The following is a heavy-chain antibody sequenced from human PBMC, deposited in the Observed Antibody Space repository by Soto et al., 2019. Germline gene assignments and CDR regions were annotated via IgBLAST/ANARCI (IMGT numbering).Heavy chain of an antibody. D-gene: IGHD3-10*01. CDR3: ATAGYYVSGTRAFDI. V-gene: IGHV3-23*01. CDR2: ISSTGDTI. J-gene: IGHJ3*02. CDR1: GFTFSSYA. Sequence: EVQLLESGGDLVQPGGSLRLSCAASGFTFSSYAMSWVRQAPGKGLEWVSGISSTGDTIYYADSVKGRFTISRDISKTTLYLQMSSLRAEDTAVYYCATAGYYVSGTRAFDIWGQGTMVTVSS.